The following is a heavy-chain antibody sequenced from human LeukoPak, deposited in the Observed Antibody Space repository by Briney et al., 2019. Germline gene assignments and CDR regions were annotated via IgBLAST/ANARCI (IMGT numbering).Heavy chain of an antibody. V-gene: IGHV2-5*02. CDR2: IYWDDDK. CDR1: GFSFSTSGVG. Sequence: SGPTLENPTQTLTLTCTCSGFSFSTSGVGVGWIRQRPGKALEWLALIYWDDDKRYSPSLKSRLSITKDTSKNQVVLTMTNMDPVDTATYYCARKQWLANFDYWGQGTLVTVSS. D-gene: IGHD6-19*01. J-gene: IGHJ4*02. CDR3: ARKQWLANFDY.